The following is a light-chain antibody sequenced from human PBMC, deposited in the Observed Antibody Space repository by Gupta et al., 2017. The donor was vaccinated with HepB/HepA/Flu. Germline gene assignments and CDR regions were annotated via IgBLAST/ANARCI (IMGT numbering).Light chain of an antibody. CDR1: QSVSSN. CDR2: GAS. Sequence: ELVMTQSPAPLSVSPGERATLSCRASQSVSSNLAWYQQKPGQAPRLLIYGASTRATGIPARFSGSGSGTEFTLTISSLQAEDFAVYYCQQYNNWPLTFGGGTKVEIK. CDR3: QQYNNWPLT. J-gene: IGKJ4*01. V-gene: IGKV3-15*01.